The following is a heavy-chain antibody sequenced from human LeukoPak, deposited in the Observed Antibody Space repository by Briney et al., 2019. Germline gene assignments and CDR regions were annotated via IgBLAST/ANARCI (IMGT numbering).Heavy chain of an antibody. Sequence: SETLSLTCAVYGGPFRGFFWSWIRQAPGKGLEWIGEISHSGSSNYNPSLKSRITISVDTSKSQFSLRLTSVTAADTAVYYCAREPVGVTDYYYYYMDVWGKGTTVTVSS. CDR3: AREPVGVTDYYYYYMDV. CDR1: GGPFRGFF. V-gene: IGHV4-34*01. D-gene: IGHD2-21*02. J-gene: IGHJ6*03. CDR2: ISHSGSS.